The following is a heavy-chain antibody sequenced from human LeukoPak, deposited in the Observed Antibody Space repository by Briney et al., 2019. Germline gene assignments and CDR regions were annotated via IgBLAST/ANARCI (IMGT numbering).Heavy chain of an antibody. V-gene: IGHV3-7*01. Sequence: QYGGSLRLSCGVSGFSVTSYWMSWVRQAPGKGLEWVANIKQDGSEKYYVDSVKGRFTISRDNAKNSLYLQMNSLRAEDTAVYYCARDRGGGFNYWGQGTLVTVSS. D-gene: IGHD3-16*01. CDR2: IKQDGSEK. J-gene: IGHJ4*02. CDR3: ARDRGGGFNY. CDR1: GFSVTSYW.